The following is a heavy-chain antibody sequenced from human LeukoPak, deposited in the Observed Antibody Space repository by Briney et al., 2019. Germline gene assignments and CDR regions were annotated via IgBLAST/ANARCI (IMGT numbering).Heavy chain of an antibody. CDR3: AAPLRGGYAFDI. CDR1: GYTFTGYY. CDR2: INPNSGGT. Sequence: ASVKVSCTASGYTFTGYYMHWVRQAPGQGLEWMGWINPNSGGTNYAQKFQGRVTMTRDTSISTAYMELSRLRSDDTAVYYCAAPLRGGYAFDIWGQGTMVTVSS. D-gene: IGHD3-10*01. V-gene: IGHV1-2*02. J-gene: IGHJ3*02.